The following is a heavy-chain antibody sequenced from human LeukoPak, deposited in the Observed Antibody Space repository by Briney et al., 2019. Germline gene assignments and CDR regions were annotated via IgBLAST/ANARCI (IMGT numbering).Heavy chain of an antibody. V-gene: IGHV3-23*01. CDR3: AKRSQDWPQITA. Sequence: QPGGSLRLSCAASGFTFNNYGVSWVRQAPGKRLEWVSTITSSGSGTYYADSVTGRFTISRDNSNNTLYLQMNSLRAEDTAVYYCAKRSQDWPQITAWGQGTRFTVSS. J-gene: IGHJ5*02. CDR2: ITSSGSGT. CDR1: GFTFNNYG. D-gene: IGHD5-24*01.